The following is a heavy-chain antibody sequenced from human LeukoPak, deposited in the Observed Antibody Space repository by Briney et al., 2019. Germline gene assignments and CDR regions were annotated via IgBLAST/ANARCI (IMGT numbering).Heavy chain of an antibody. Sequence: ASVKVSCKASGYTFTGYYMHWVRQAPGQGLEWMGWISAYNGNTNYAQKLQGRVTMTTDTSTSTAYMELRSLRSDDTAVYYCARVYSKGIAAAGWNYWGQGTLVTVSS. CDR2: ISAYNGNT. D-gene: IGHD6-13*01. CDR3: ARVYSKGIAAAGWNY. J-gene: IGHJ4*02. CDR1: GYTFTGYY. V-gene: IGHV1-18*04.